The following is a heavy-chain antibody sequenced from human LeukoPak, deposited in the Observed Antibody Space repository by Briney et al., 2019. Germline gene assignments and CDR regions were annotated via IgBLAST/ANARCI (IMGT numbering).Heavy chain of an antibody. D-gene: IGHD4-17*01. CDR2: INHSGST. CDR3: ARGTVTKGGYYYYYMDV. Sequence: SETLSLTCAVYGGSFSGYYWNWIRQPPGKGLEWIGEINHSGSTYYNPSLKSRVTISVDTSKNQFSLKLSSVTAADTAVYYCARGTVTKGGYYYYYMDVWGKGTTVTVSS. J-gene: IGHJ6*03. CDR1: GGSFSGYY. V-gene: IGHV4-34*01.